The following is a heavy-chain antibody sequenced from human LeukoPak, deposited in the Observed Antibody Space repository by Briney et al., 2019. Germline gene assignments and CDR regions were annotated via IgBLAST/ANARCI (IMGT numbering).Heavy chain of an antibody. CDR1: GGSISSGGYY. CDR3: ARGYCSGGSCSRYGDAFDI. D-gene: IGHD2-15*01. J-gene: IGHJ3*02. CDR2: IYTSGST. Sequence: SQTLSLTCTVSGGSISSGGYYWSWIRQPAGKGLEWIGRIYTSGSTNYNPSLKSRVTMSVDTSKNQFSLKLSSVTAADTAVYYCARGYCSGGSCSRYGDAFDIWGQGTMVTVSS. V-gene: IGHV4-61*02.